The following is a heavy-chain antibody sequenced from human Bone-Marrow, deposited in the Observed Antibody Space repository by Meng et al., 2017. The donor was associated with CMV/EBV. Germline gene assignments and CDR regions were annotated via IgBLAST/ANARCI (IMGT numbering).Heavy chain of an antibody. CDR3: VREMWSKDV. V-gene: IGHV3-74*03. D-gene: IGHD3-3*01. Sequence: GGSLRLSCVPSGFSFRNNWMHWVRQAPGKGLVWVSRINGDGSIREYADSVKGRLTISRDNAKDTLYLQMNSLRVEDTAVYYCVREMWSKDVWGRATMATVSS. J-gene: IGHJ3*01. CDR2: INGDGSIR. CDR1: GFSFRNNW.